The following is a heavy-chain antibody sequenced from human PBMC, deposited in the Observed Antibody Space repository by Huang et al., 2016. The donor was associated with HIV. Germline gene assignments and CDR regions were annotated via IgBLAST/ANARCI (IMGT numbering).Heavy chain of an antibody. V-gene: IGHV1-18*01. Sequence: RQAPGQGLEWMGWITVYNGKTNYAQKFKDRVTMTTDTSASTAYMELRSLRSDDTAVYYCARFQTDYVVEDALDIWGQGTLVSVSS. CDR3: ARFQTDYVVEDALDI. CDR2: ITVYNGKT. J-gene: IGHJ3*02. D-gene: IGHD4-17*01.